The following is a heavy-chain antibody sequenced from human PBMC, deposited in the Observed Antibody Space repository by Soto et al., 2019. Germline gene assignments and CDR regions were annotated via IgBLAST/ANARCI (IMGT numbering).Heavy chain of an antibody. J-gene: IGHJ4*02. D-gene: IGHD6-19*01. CDR3: AKATTNGGWFNPFDX. V-gene: IGHV3-23*01. CDR1: GFSFVNYA. Sequence: GGSLRLSCAASGFSFVNYAMNWVRQAPGKGLELVSVLIFSGTSTYYADSVKGRFTISRGNSRDTLFLQMNSLTADETAVYYCAKATTNGGWFNPFDXWGQGALVTVSX. CDR2: LIFSGTST.